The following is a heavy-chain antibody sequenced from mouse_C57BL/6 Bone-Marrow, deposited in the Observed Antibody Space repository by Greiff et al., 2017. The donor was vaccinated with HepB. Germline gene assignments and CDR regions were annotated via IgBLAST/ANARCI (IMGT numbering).Heavy chain of an antibody. J-gene: IGHJ4*01. CDR2: IDPSESYT. CDR1: GYTFTSYW. V-gene: IGHV1-50*01. CDR3: ARGRYAMDY. Sequence: QVQLQQPGAELVKPGDSVKLSCKASGYTFTSYWMQWVKQRPGQGLEWNGEIDPSESYTNYNQKIKGKATLTVDSPSSTSYMQLSSLTSEDSAVYYCARGRYAMDYWGQGTSVTVSS.